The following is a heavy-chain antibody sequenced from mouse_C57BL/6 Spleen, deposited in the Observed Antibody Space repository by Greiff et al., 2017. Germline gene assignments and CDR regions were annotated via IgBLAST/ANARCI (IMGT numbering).Heavy chain of an antibody. D-gene: IGHD4-1*01. CDR2: IHPNSGST. CDR1: GYTFTSYW. J-gene: IGHJ2*01. V-gene: IGHV1-64*01. Sequence: QVQLKQPGAELVKPGASVKLSCKASGYTFTSYWMPWVKQRPGQGLAWIGMIHPNSGSTNYNEKLKSKATLTVDKSSSTAYMQLSSLTSEDSAVDYGARTSWDSSLDYWGQGTTLTVSS. CDR3: ARTSWDSSLDY.